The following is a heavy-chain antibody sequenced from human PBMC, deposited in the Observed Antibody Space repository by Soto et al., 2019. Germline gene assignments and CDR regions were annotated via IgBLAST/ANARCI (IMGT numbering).Heavy chain of an antibody. CDR2: IYYTGST. J-gene: IGHJ4*02. V-gene: IGHV4-59*08. CDR3: ARHSGGYNGFDFSY. D-gene: IGHD5-12*01. CDR1: GGSISSYY. Sequence: SETLSLTCTVSGGSISSYYWSWIRQPPGKGLEWIGYIYYTGSTNYNPPLKSRVTISVDTSKNQFSLSLTSVTAADTAVYYCARHSGGYNGFDFSYWGQGALVTAPQ.